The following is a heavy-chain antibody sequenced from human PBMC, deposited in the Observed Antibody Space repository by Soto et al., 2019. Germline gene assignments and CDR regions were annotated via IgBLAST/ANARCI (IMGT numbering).Heavy chain of an antibody. D-gene: IGHD3-10*01. CDR1: GGSVSSGDLY. CDR3: ARVSMVRRTYYYAMDV. Sequence: QVQLQESGPGLVKPSQTLSLTCTVSGGSVSSGDLYWSWIRQPPGKGLEWIGYIYYSGSTYYNPSLKSRLTISIDTSKNQCSLKLSSVTAADTAVYYCARVSMVRRTYYYAMDVWGQGTPVTVSS. V-gene: IGHV4-30-4*01. CDR2: IYYSGST. J-gene: IGHJ6*02.